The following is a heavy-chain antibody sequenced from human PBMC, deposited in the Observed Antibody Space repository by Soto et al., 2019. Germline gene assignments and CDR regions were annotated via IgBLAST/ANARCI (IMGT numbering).Heavy chain of an antibody. Sequence: QEQLVESGGDVVQPGRSLTLSCAASGFTFSANAMHWVRQAPGKGLEWVAVIAYDGTIKIYRDSVKGRFTISRDDSQSTLYLQMNSLRPEDTAVYYCAIDKIKGAPDALDSWGQGTLVTVSS. CDR2: IAYDGTIK. CDR1: GFTFSANA. CDR3: AIDKIKGAPDALDS. V-gene: IGHV3-30-3*01. D-gene: IGHD2-2*01. J-gene: IGHJ4*02.